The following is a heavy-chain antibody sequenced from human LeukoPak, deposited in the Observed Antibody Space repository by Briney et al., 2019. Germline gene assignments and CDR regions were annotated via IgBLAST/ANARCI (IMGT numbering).Heavy chain of an antibody. CDR2: INHSGST. CDR1: GGSFRGYY. D-gene: IGHD3-10*01. Sequence: PSETLSLTCAVYGGSFRGYYWSWIRQPPGKGLEWIGEINHSGSTNYNPSLKSRVTISVDTSKNQFSLKLSSVTAADTAVYYCARGITLDPWGQGTLVTVSS. V-gene: IGHV4-34*01. CDR3: ARGITLDP. J-gene: IGHJ5*02.